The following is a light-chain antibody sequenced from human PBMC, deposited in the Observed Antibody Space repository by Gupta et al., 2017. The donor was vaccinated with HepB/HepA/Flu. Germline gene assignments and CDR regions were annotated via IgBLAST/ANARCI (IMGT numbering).Light chain of an antibody. CDR2: RDE. CDR3: AAWDDSRSGVV. CDR1: SSNLARYY. J-gene: IGLJ3*02. V-gene: IGLV1-47*01. Sequence: QSVLRQAPAASLAPGQRVTLSCSGRSSNLARYYVYWYQQDPAPAPKLLMYRDEQRPSVVPERFSGSNSGTAAALVINGLQAEDEADYYCAAWDDSRSGVVFGGGTRLTVL.